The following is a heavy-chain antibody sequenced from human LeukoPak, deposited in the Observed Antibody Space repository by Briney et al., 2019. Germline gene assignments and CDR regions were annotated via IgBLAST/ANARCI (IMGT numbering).Heavy chain of an antibody. CDR3: ARDSFAAFGDV. Sequence: GGSLRLSCAASGFTFSSYSMNWVRQAPGKGLEWVSSISSSSSYIYYADSVKGRFTISRDNAKNSLYLQMNSLRAEDTAVYYCARDSFAAFGDVWGQGTTVTVSS. CDR1: GFTFSSYS. V-gene: IGHV3-21*01. CDR2: ISSSSSYI. D-gene: IGHD3-3*01. J-gene: IGHJ6*02.